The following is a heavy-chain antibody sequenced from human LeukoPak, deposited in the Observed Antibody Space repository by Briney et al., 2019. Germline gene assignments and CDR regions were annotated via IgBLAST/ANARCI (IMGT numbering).Heavy chain of an antibody. CDR3: ARAEGYDYDSSGYYSDY. D-gene: IGHD3-22*01. Sequence: PGGSLRLSCAASGFTFDDYGMSWVRQAPGKGLEWVSSISSSSSYIYYADSVKGRFTISRDNAKNSLYLQMNSLRAEDTAVYYCARAEGYDYDSSGYYSDYWGQGTLVTVSS. J-gene: IGHJ4*02. CDR2: ISSSSSYI. CDR1: GFTFDDYG. V-gene: IGHV3-21*01.